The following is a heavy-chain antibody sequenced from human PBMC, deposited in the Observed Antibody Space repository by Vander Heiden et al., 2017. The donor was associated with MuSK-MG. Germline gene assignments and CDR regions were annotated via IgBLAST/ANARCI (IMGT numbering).Heavy chain of an antibody. V-gene: IGHV3-23*01. CDR3: AKVSMGCSSTRCYTVDY. CDR1: GFTFSSYA. Sequence: EVQLLESGGGLVQPGGSLRLSCAASGFTFSSYAMRWVRQAPGKGLEWVSAISGSGGSTYYADSVKGRVTISRDNSKNTLYLQMNSLRAEDTAVYYCAKVSMGCSSTRCYTVDYWGQGTMVTVYS. D-gene: IGHD2-2*02. CDR2: ISGSGGST. J-gene: IGHJ4*02.